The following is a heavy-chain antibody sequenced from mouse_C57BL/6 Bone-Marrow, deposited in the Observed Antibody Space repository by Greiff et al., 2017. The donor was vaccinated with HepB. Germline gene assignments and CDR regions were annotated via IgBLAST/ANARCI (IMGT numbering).Heavy chain of an antibody. CDR3: ARGYGNYEDAMDY. CDR1: GYAFSSSW. CDR2: IYPGDGDT. V-gene: IGHV1-82*01. Sequence: VQLQQSGPELVKPGASVKISCKASGYAFSSSWMNWVKQRPGKGLEWIGRIYPGDGDTNYNGKFKGKATLTADKSSSTAYMQLSSLTSEDSAVYFCARGYGNYEDAMDYWGQGTSVTVSS. J-gene: IGHJ4*01. D-gene: IGHD2-10*02.